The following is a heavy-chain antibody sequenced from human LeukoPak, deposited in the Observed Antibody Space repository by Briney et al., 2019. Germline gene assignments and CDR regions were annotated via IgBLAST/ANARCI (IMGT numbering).Heavy chain of an antibody. Sequence: ASVKVSCKASGGTFSSYAISWVRQAPGQGLEWMGGIIPIFGTANYAQKFQGRDTITADKSTSTAYMELSSLRSEDTAVYYCVRYSYGNDYFDYWGQGTLVTVSS. CDR3: VRYSYGNDYFDY. CDR2: IIPIFGTA. J-gene: IGHJ4*02. CDR1: GGTFSSYA. V-gene: IGHV1-69*06. D-gene: IGHD5-18*01.